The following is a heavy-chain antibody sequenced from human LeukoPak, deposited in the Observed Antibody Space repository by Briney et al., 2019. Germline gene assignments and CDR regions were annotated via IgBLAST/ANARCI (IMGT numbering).Heavy chain of an antibody. D-gene: IGHD3-22*01. V-gene: IGHV3-74*01. CDR3: ARLDDSSGYSFDY. Sequence: GGSLRLSCAASGFTFSSYWMHWVRQAPGKGLVWVSRINGDGSSTSYADSVKGRFTISRDNAKNTLYLQMNSLRAEDTAVYYCARLDDSSGYSFDYWGLGTLVTVSS. CDR1: GFTFSSYW. CDR2: INGDGSST. J-gene: IGHJ4*02.